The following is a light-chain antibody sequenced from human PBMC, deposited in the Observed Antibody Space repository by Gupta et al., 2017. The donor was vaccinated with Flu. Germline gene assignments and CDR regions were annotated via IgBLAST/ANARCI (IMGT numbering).Light chain of an antibody. CDR2: DVS. V-gene: IGLV2-14*01. CDR3: CSYTSSSTLQFV. Sequence: QPALTQPASVSGSPGQSITISCTGTSSDVGGYNYVSWYQQHPGKAPKLMIYDVSNRPSGVSNRFSGSKSGNTASPTISGLQAEDEADYYCCSYTSSSTLQFVFGGGTKMTVL. J-gene: IGLJ2*01. CDR1: SSDVGGYNY.